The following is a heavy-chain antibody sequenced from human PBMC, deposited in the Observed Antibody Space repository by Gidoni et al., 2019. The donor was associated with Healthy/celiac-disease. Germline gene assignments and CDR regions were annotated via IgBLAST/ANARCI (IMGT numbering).Heavy chain of an antibody. CDR3: ARAEDIVVVPAAISGY. D-gene: IGHD2-2*02. Sequence: QVQLVQSGAEVKKPGASVKVSCKASGYTFTGYYMHWVRQAPGQGLEWMGWINPNSGGTNYAQKFQGRVTMTRDTSISTAYMELSRLRSDDTAVYYCARAEDIVVVPAAISGYWGQGTLVTVSS. V-gene: IGHV1-2*02. J-gene: IGHJ4*02. CDR1: GYTFTGYY. CDR2: INPNSGGT.